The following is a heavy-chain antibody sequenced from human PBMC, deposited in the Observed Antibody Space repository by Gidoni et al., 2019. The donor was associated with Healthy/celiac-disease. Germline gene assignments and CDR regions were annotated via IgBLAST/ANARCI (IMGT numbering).Heavy chain of an antibody. CDR1: GFTFSSYG. CDR3: AREGTSGDYIDY. J-gene: IGHJ4*02. Sequence: QVQLVESGGGVVQPGRSLRLSCAASGFTFSSYGMHWVRQAPGKGLEWVAVIWYDGSNKYYADSVKGRFTISRDNSKNTLYLQMNSLRAEDTAVYYCAREGTSGDYIDYWGQGTLVTVSS. V-gene: IGHV3-33*01. CDR2: IWYDGSNK. D-gene: IGHD1-1*01.